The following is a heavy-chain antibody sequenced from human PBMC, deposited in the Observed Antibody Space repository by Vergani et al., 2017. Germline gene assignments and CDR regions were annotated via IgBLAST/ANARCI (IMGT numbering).Heavy chain of an antibody. V-gene: IGHV3-23*01. CDR2: ISGSGGST. Sequence: EVQLLESGGGLVQPGGSLRLSCAASGFTFSSYAMSWVRQAPGKGLEWVSAISGSGGSTYYADSVKGRFTISRDNSKNTLYLQMNSLRAEDTAVYYCCLVSYTFGGHRHFDYWGQGTLVTVSS. D-gene: IGHD3-16*01. J-gene: IGHJ4*02. CDR3: CLVSYTFGGHRHFDY. CDR1: GFTFSSYA.